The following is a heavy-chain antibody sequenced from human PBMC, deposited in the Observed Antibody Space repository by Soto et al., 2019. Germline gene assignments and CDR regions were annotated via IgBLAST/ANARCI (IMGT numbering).Heavy chain of an antibody. Sequence: EVQLLESGGDLVQPGGSLRLSCEASGFTFSNYAMSWVRQAPGKGLEWVTGISARGGTTYYVDSVKGRFTISRDNSKNTLYLQRNALRAEDRAVYYCAKDRGFGAGHGMDVWGQGTTVPVSS. CDR1: GFTFSNYA. CDR3: AKDRGFGAGHGMDV. CDR2: ISARGGTT. J-gene: IGHJ6*02. D-gene: IGHD3-10*01. V-gene: IGHV3-23*01.